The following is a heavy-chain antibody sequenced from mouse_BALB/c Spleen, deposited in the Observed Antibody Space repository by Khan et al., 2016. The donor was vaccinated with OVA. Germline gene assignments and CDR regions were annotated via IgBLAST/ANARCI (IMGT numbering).Heavy chain of an antibody. D-gene: IGHD1-1*01. Sequence: EVELVESGGDLVKPGGSLKLSCAASGFTFSTYAMSWVRQTPDKRLEWVATINTGGDYIYYPDSVKGRFTISRDNAQNTLYLQMSSLRSEDTAMYYCARHNYGPFAYWGQGTLVTVSA. CDR1: GFTFSTYA. CDR2: INTGGDYI. J-gene: IGHJ3*01. CDR3: ARHNYGPFAY. V-gene: IGHV5-6*01.